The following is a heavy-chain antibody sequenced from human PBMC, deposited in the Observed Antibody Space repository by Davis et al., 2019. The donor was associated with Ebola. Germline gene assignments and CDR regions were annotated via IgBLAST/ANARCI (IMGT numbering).Heavy chain of an antibody. Sequence: MPSETLSLTCAVYGGSFSGYYWSWIRQPPGKGLEWIGEINHSGSTNYNPSLKSRVTISVDTSKNQFSLKLSSVTAADTAVYYCARGAGGLTRYFDLWGRGTLVTVSS. CDR3: ARGAGGLTRYFDL. CDR2: INHSGST. D-gene: IGHD4/OR15-4a*01. V-gene: IGHV4-34*01. CDR1: GGSFSGYY. J-gene: IGHJ2*01.